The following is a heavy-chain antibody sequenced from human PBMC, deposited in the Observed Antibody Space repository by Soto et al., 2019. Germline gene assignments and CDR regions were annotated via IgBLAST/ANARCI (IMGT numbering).Heavy chain of an antibody. CDR3: ARAPFYYDSSGYYFDY. J-gene: IGHJ4*02. D-gene: IGHD3-22*01. CDR1: GDSVSSNSAA. CDR2: TYYRSKWYN. V-gene: IGHV6-1*01. Sequence: SQTLSLTCAISGDSVSSNSAAWNWIRQSPSRGLEWLGRTYYRSKWYNDYAVSVKSRITINPDISKNQFSLQLNSVTPEDTAVYYCARAPFYYDSSGYYFDYWGQGTLVTAPQ.